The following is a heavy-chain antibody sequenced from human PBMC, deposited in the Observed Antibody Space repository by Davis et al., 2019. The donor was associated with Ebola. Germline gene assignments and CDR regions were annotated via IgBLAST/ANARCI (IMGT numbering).Heavy chain of an antibody. CDR1: GGSISGYY. D-gene: IGHD2-2*01. CDR2: IYHSGST. CDR3: ARPSYPPK. Sequence: SETLSLTCTLSGGSISGYYLTWIRQPPGKGLEWIGSIYHSGSTYYNPSLKSRVTISVDTSKNQFSLKLSSVTAADTAVYYCARPSYPPKWGQGTLVTVSS. J-gene: IGHJ4*02. V-gene: IGHV4-38-2*02.